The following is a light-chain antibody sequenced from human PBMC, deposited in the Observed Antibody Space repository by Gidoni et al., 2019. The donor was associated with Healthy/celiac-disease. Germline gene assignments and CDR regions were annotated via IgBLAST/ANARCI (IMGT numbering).Light chain of an antibody. CDR3: QQRSNWPLFT. J-gene: IGKJ3*01. V-gene: IGKV3-11*01. Sequence: EIVLTQSPATLSLSPGERATLSCRASQRVSSYLSWYQQKPGQAPRLLIYYASNRATCIPARFSGSGSGTDFTLTISSLDPEDFAVYYCQQRSNWPLFTFGPXTKVDIK. CDR1: QRVSSY. CDR2: YAS.